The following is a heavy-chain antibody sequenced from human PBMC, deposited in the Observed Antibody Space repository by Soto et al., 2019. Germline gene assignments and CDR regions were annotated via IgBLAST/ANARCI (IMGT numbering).Heavy chain of an antibody. J-gene: IGHJ6*02. V-gene: IGHV3-23*01. CDR1: GFTFSGYA. CDR3: GKSPDFYYYTIDV. CDR2: ITGSGTST. Sequence: GGSLRLSCAASGFTFSGYAMTWVRQAPGKGLEWVSSITGSGTSTYYADSVKGRFIISRDNSKNTVSLQMNSQRADDTAVYYCGKSPDFYYYTIDVWGQGTTVTVSS.